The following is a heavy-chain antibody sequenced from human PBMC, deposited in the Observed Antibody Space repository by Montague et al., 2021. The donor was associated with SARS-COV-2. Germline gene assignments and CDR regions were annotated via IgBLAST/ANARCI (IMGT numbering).Heavy chain of an antibody. CDR2: INQCGAP. Sequence: SETLSLTCAVSRGSFSNYYWTWIRQSPGKGLEWIGEINQCGAPXXTPSXXXRVTTSLDTSKKQISLKLNSVTVADTAVFFCARGRPVQGSFRHFDSISSGALDIWAQGSLVTVSS. J-gene: IGHJ3*02. D-gene: IGHD3-9*01. CDR1: RGSFSNYY. CDR3: ARGRPVQGSFRHFDSISSGALDI. V-gene: IGHV4-34*01.